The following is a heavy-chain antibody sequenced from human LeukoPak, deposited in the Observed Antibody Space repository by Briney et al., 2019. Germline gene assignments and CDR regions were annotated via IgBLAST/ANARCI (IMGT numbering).Heavy chain of an antibody. Sequence: SETLSLTCAVYGGSFSGYYWTWIRQPPGKGLEWIGEINHSGSSNYSPSLKSRVTISVDTSKNQFSLKLSSVTAADTAVYYCARRNPSSGWPFDYWGQGTLVTVSS. D-gene: IGHD6-19*01. V-gene: IGHV4-34*01. J-gene: IGHJ4*02. CDR1: GGSFSGYY. CDR2: INHSGSS. CDR3: ARRNPSSGWPFDY.